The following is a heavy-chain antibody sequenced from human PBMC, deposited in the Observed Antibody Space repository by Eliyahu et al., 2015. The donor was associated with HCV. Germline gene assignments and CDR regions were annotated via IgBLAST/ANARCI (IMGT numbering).Heavy chain of an antibody. V-gene: IGHV3-74*01. CDR3: AAGLRRDHYYYYGMDX. CDR2: INSDGSST. Sequence: EVQLVESGGGLVQPGGSLRLSCAASGFTFSSYWXHWVRQAPGKGLVWVSRINSDGSSTSYADSVKGRFTISRDNAKNTLYLQMNSLRAEDTAVYYCAAGLRRDHYYYYGMDXWGQGTTVTVSS. D-gene: IGHD5-12*01. J-gene: IGHJ6*02. CDR1: GFTFSSYW.